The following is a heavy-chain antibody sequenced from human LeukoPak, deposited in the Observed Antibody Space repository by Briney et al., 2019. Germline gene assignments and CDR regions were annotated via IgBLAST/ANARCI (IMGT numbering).Heavy chain of an antibody. V-gene: IGHV3-33*01. D-gene: IGHD5-24*01. CDR3: ARGRDGYNYIDY. CDR1: GFTFSSYG. J-gene: IGHJ4*02. Sequence: GGSLRLSCAASGFTFSSYGMHWVRQAPGKGLEWLAVIWYDGSNKYYADSVKGRFTISRDNSKNTLYLQMNSLRAEDTAVYYCARGRDGYNYIDYWGQGTLVTVSS. CDR2: IWYDGSNK.